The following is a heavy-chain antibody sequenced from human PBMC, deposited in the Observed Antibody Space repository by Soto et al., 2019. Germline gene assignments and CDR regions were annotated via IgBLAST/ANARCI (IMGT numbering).Heavy chain of an antibody. J-gene: IGHJ3*02. D-gene: IGHD3-10*01. CDR3: ARDRVLMVRGADAFDI. Sequence: ASVNVSCKASGYTFTGYYMHWVRQAPGQGLEWMGWINPNSGGTNYAQKFQGRVTMTRDTSISTAYMELSRLRSDDTAVYYCARDRVLMVRGADAFDIWGQGTMVTVSS. CDR1: GYTFTGYY. V-gene: IGHV1-2*02. CDR2: INPNSGGT.